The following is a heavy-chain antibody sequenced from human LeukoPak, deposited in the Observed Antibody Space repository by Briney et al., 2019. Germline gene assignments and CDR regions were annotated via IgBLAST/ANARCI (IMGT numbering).Heavy chain of an antibody. V-gene: IGHV4-38-2*02. Sequence: SETLSLTCTVSGYSISSGYYWGWIRQPPGKGLEWIGSIYHSGSTYYNPSPKSRVTISVDTSKNQFSLKLSSVTAADTAVYYCARPAATEDAFDIWGQGTMVTVSS. D-gene: IGHD2-2*01. CDR3: ARPAATEDAFDI. CDR2: IYHSGST. J-gene: IGHJ3*02. CDR1: GYSISSGYY.